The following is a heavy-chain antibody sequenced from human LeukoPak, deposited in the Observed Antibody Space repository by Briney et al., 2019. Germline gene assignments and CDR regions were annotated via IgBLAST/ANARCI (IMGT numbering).Heavy chain of an antibody. V-gene: IGHV4-34*01. CDR2: INHSGST. D-gene: IGHD6-13*01. CDR1: GGSFSGYY. CDR3: ARGRGSSSWFPLDY. J-gene: IGHJ4*02. Sequence: SETLSLTCAVYGGSFSGYYWSWIRQPPGKGLEWIGEINHSGSTNYNPSLKRRVTISVDTSKNQFSLKLSSVTAADTAVYYCARGRGSSSWFPLDYWGQGTLVTVSS.